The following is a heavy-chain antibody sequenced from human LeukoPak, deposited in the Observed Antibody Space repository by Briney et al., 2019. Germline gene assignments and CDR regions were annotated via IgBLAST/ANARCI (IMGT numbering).Heavy chain of an antibody. D-gene: IGHD3-10*01. CDR1: GFTFDDYA. V-gene: IGHV3-9*01. Sequence: QSGGSLRLSCAASGFTFDDYAMHWVRQAPGKGLEWVSGISWNSGSIGYADSVKGRFTISRDNAKNSLYLQMNSLRAEDTALYYCAKDIWRFGELFKAPFDYWGQGTLVTVSS. CDR2: ISWNSGSI. CDR3: AKDIWRFGELFKAPFDY. J-gene: IGHJ4*02.